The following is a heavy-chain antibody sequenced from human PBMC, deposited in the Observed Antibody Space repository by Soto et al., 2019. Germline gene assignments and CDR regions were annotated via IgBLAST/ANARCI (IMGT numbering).Heavy chain of an antibody. CDR2: INQSGST. CDR3: ARVVGSSGWYYGSFDI. CDR1: GGSFSGSY. D-gene: IGHD6-19*01. J-gene: IGHJ3*02. V-gene: IGHV4-34*01. Sequence: QVQLQQWGAGLLKPSETLSLTCAVYGGSFSGSYWNWIRQPPGKGLEWIGEINQSGSTNYNPSLTSRVTISVDTSKNQFSLKLSSVTAADSAVYYCARVVGSSGWYYGSFDIWGPGTMVTVSS.